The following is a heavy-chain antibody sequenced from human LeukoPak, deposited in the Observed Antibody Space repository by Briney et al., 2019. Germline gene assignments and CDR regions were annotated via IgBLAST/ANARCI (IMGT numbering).Heavy chain of an antibody. CDR2: INPSGTNT. Sequence: GASVKVSCKASGYTFSNHYMHWVRQAPGQGLEWMGIINPSGTNTSYAQRFQGRVTMTRDTSTSTVYMQLSSLRSEDTAVYYCARSGSSTSCPRDYWGQGTLVTVAS. CDR3: ARSGSSTSCPRDY. CDR1: GYTFSNHY. D-gene: IGHD2-2*01. V-gene: IGHV1-46*01. J-gene: IGHJ4*02.